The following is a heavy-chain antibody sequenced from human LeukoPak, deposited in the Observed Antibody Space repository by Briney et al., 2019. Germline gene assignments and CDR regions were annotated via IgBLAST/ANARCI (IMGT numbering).Heavy chain of an antibody. D-gene: IGHD2-8*01. Sequence: PSETLSLTCTVPGGSISSHYWSWIRQPPGKGLEWIGYISYSGSTNYNPSFKSRVAISVDRSKNQFSLRLSSVTAADTAVYYCARVGASNGVDYWGQGTLVTVSS. V-gene: IGHV4-59*11. CDR1: GGSISSHY. CDR3: ARVGASNGVDY. CDR2: ISYSGST. J-gene: IGHJ4*02.